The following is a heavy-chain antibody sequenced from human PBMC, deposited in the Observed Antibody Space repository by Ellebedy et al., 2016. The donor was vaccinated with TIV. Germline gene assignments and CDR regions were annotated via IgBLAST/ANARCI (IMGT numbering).Heavy chain of an antibody. CDR2: ISGSGGST. CDR1: GFTFSSYA. Sequence: PGGSLRLSCAVSGFTFSSYAMSWVRQAPGKGLEWVSAISGSGGSTYYADSVKGRFTISRDNSKDTLYLQMNSLRAEDTAVYYCAKDQAHSGYAQLTDAFDIWGQGTMVTVSS. D-gene: IGHD5-12*01. V-gene: IGHV3-23*01. J-gene: IGHJ3*02. CDR3: AKDQAHSGYAQLTDAFDI.